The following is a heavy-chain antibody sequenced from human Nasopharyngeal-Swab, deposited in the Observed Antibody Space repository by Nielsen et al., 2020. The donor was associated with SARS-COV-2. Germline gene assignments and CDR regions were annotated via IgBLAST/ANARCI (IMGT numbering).Heavy chain of an antibody. V-gene: IGHV4-39*01. J-gene: IGHJ3*02. D-gene: IGHD2-2*01. CDR2: IYYSGST. CDR3: ARPNTPEDIVVVPAAIAFDI. Sequence: WIRQPPGKGLEWIGSIYYSGSTYYNPSLKSRVTISVDTSKNRFSLKLSSVTAADTAVYYCARPNTPEDIVVVPAAIAFDIWGQGTMVTVSS.